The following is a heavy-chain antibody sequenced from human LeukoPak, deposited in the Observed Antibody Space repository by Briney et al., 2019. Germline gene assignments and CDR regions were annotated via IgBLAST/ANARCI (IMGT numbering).Heavy chain of an antibody. J-gene: IGHJ4*02. CDR1: GYSLSSGYY. D-gene: IGHD6-13*01. V-gene: IGHV4-38-2*02. CDR3: SRVTGYMTEDYFDY. CDR2: IYHSGNT. Sequence: SETLSLTCTVAGYSLSSGYYWGCMRQPPGKGLEGIGSIYHSGNTNYNPSLEKPVTIQVDPSTHQFSLRLASETATDTAVTFCSRVTGYMTEDYFDYWGQGTLITVSS.